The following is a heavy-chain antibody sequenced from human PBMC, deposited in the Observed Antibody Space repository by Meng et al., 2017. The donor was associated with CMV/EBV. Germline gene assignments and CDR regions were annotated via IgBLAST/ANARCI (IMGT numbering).Heavy chain of an antibody. V-gene: IGHV4-34*01. J-gene: IGHJ4*02. CDR2: INHSGST. Sequence: QGQLQQGGAGLLKPSETLSLTCAVYGGSFSGYYWSWIRQPPGKGLEWIGEINHSGSTNYNPSLKSRVTISVDTSKNQFSLNLSSVTAADTAVYYCARLSGSGTTSTGYHYAFNSWGQGTLVTVSS. D-gene: IGHD3-22*01. CDR1: GGSFSGYY. CDR3: ARLSGSGTTSTGYHYAFNS.